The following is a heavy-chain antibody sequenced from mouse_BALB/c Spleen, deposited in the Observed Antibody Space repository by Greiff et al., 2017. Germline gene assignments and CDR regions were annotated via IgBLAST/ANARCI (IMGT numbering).Heavy chain of an antibody. J-gene: IGHJ4*01. D-gene: IGHD1-1*01. V-gene: IGHV5-12-2*01. CDR1: GFTFSSYT. CDR3: ARSPYYVYAMDY. CDR2: ISNGGGST. Sequence: EVQRVESGGGLVQPGGSLKLSCAASGFTFSSYTMSWVRQTPEKRLEWVAYISNGGGSTYYPDTVKGRFTISRDNAKNTLYLQMTSLRSEDTAMYYCARSPYYVYAMDYWGQGTSVTVSS.